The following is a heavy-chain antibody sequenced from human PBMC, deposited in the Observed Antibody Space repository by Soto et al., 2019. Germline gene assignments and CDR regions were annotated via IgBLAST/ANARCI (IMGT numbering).Heavy chain of an antibody. CDR1: GFTFSSYS. CDR3: AKHYDFWSGYYISGLDP. Sequence: PGGFLRLSCAASGFTFSSYSMNWVRQAPGKGLEWVSSISSSSSYIYYADSVKGRFTISRDNAKNSLYLQMNSLRAEDTAVYYCAKHYDFWSGYYISGLDPWGQGTQVTVSS. D-gene: IGHD3-3*01. CDR2: ISSSSSYI. J-gene: IGHJ5*02. V-gene: IGHV3-21*01.